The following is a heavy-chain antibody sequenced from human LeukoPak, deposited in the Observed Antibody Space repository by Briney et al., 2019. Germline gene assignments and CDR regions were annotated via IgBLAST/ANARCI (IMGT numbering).Heavy chain of an antibody. D-gene: IGHD3-10*01. CDR1: GASISTSGYF. CDR3: GRGYGSGTVLV. J-gene: IGHJ6*03. CDR2: IYTSGST. Sequence: SETLSLTCTVSGASISTSGYFWSWIRQPAGKGLEWIGRIYTSGSTNYNPSLKSRVTVSVDTSKNQFSLKLSSVTAADTAVYYCGRGYGSGTVLVWGKGTTVTVSS. V-gene: IGHV4-61*02.